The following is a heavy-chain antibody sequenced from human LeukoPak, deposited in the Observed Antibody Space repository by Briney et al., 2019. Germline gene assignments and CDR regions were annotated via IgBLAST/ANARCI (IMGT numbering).Heavy chain of an antibody. CDR2: IKSKTDGGTA. CDR1: GLTFRNAW. CDR3: TTRTWADGFDI. D-gene: IGHD2-2*01. Sequence: GGSLRLSCAASGLTFRNAWMNWVRQAPGKGLEWVGRIKSKTDGGTADYAAPVNGRITISRDDSKNTLYLQINSLKTDDTALYYCTTRTWADGFDIWGQGTMVTVSS. V-gene: IGHV3-15*01. J-gene: IGHJ3*02.